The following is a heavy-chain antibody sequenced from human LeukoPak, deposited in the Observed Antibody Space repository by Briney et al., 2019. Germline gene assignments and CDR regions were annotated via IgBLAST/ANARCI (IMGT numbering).Heavy chain of an antibody. CDR1: GYTFTSYA. V-gene: IGHV1-2*03. CDR3: ARDRYGDGFAHFDY. D-gene: IGHD5-24*01. CDR2: ITPSGGT. J-gene: IGHJ4*02. Sequence: LGASVKVSCKASGYTFTSYAMHWVRQAPGQGLEWMGWITPSGGTNYPQKFQGRVAITRDTSITTAYMDLSRLTSDDTAVYYCARDRYGDGFAHFDYWGQGALVTVSS.